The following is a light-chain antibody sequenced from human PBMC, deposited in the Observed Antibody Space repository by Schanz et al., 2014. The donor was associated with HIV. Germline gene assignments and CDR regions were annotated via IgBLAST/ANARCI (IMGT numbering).Light chain of an antibody. Sequence: EIVLTQSPGTLSLSPGERATLSCRASQTVSSSSLAWYQQEPGQSPRLLISGASTRAAGIPDRFSGTGSGTYFTLTISRLEPEDFAVYFCQYFGNSGGTFGGGTKVEIK. V-gene: IGKV3-20*01. CDR1: QTVSSSS. CDR3: QYFGNSGGT. J-gene: IGKJ4*01. CDR2: GAS.